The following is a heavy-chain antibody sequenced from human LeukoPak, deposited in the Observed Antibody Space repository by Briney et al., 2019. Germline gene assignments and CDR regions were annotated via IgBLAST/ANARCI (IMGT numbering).Heavy chain of an antibody. V-gene: IGHV3-9*01. CDR1: GFTFDDYA. D-gene: IGHD3-16*01. CDR3: ARDLRPGGYFGYMDV. Sequence: GGSLRLSCAASGFTFDDYAMHWVRQAPGKGLEWVSGITWNSGYIGYADSVKGRFTISRDNSKNTLYLQMNSLRAEDTAVYYCARDLRPGGYFGYMDVWGKGTTVTISS. J-gene: IGHJ6*03. CDR2: ITWNSGYI.